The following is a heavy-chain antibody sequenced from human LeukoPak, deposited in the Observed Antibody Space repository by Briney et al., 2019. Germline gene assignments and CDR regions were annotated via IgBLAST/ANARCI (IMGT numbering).Heavy chain of an antibody. D-gene: IGHD2-8*02. CDR1: GFTFSNYG. CDR3: ARDSYFSPGTGGSLDY. V-gene: IGHV3-30*04. Sequence: PGGSLRLSCAAAGFTFSNYGLHWVRQAPVEGLEWVSLISYDGRDIQYAHSVKGRFTISRDNSKNTLYLQMNSLRTEDTAVYYCARDSYFSPGTGGSLDYWGQGTLVTVSS. J-gene: IGHJ4*02. CDR2: ISYDGRDI.